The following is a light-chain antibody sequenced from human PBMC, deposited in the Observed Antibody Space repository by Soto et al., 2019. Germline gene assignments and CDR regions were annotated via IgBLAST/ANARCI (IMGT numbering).Light chain of an antibody. CDR3: QQYNKWPLIT. CDR1: QSISIG. V-gene: IGKV3D-15*01. CDR2: GAS. J-gene: IGKJ5*01. Sequence: EIVMTQSPATLSVSQGETATLSCRASQSISIGLAWYRQKPGQAPRLLIYGASTRASGTPARFSGSGSGTELTLTISSLQSEDFALYYCQQYNKWPLITFGQGTRLEIK.